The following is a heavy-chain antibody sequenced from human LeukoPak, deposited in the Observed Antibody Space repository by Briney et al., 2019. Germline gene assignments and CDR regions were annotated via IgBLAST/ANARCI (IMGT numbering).Heavy chain of an antibody. J-gene: IGHJ2*01. V-gene: IGHV3-53*01. CDR3: ARYLGYSSGWSRKWYFDL. CDR2: LYSGGSA. Sequence: GGYLRLSCAASGFTVSSNYMSWVRQAPGKGLKWFSVLYSGGSAYYADSVKVRFTISRDNSKITLYLQMNSLRAEDTAVYYCARYLGYSSGWSRKWYFDLWGRGTLVTVSS. CDR1: GFTVSSNY. D-gene: IGHD6-19*01.